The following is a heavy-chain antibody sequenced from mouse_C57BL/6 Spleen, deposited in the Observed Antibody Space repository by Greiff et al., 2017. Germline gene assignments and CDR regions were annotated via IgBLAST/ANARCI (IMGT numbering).Heavy chain of an antibody. CDR2: IYTGSGST. CDR3: ERGATMLTTYYFDY. CDR1: GYPFTSHW. V-gene: IGHV1-55*01. D-gene: IGHD2-2*01. Sequence: QVQLQQPGAEPVKPGASVKMSCNASGYPFTSHWITRVKQRPGQGREWIGDIYTGSGSTNYNEKFKSKATLTVDTSSRTANMQLRRLTSEDSEVYDFERGATMLTTYYFDYWGQGTTVTVAS. J-gene: IGHJ2*01.